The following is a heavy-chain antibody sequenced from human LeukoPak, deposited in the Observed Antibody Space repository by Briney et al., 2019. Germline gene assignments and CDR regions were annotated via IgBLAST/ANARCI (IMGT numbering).Heavy chain of an antibody. J-gene: IGHJ4*02. D-gene: IGHD6-6*01. Sequence: GGSLRLSCAASGFTFSSYSMNWVRQAPGKGLEWVSSISSSSYIYYADSVKGRFTISRDNAKNSLYLQMNSLRAEDTAVYYCARDAGAARPFDYWGQGTLVTVSS. CDR1: GFTFSSYS. V-gene: IGHV3-21*01. CDR2: ISSSSYI. CDR3: ARDAGAARPFDY.